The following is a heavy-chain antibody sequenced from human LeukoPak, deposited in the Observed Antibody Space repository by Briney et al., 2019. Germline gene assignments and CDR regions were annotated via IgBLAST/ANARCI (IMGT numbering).Heavy chain of an antibody. CDR1: GFTFSSYG. CDR3: ARADPYYYDSIFVRSPDY. D-gene: IGHD3-22*01. CDR2: IWYDGSNK. V-gene: IGHV3-33*01. Sequence: PGGSLRLSCAASGFTFSSYGMHWVRQAPGKGLEWVAVIWYDGSNKYYADSVKGRFTISRDNSKNTLYLQMNSLRAEDTAVYYCARADPYYYDSIFVRSPDYWGQGILVTVSS. J-gene: IGHJ4*02.